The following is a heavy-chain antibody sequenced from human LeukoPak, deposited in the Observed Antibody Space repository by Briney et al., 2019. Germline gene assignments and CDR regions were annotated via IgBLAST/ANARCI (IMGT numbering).Heavy chain of an antibody. D-gene: IGHD6-13*01. Sequence: PGGSLRPYCAASGFTFSSHWMSWVRQAPGKGLEWVANIKQDGSEKYYVDSVKGRFTISRDNAKNSQYLQMNSLRAEDTAVYFCASRSGYTSSWSAFDNWGQGTLVTVSS. CDR3: ASRSGYTSSWSAFDN. V-gene: IGHV3-7*05. CDR1: GFTFSSHW. CDR2: IKQDGSEK. J-gene: IGHJ4*02.